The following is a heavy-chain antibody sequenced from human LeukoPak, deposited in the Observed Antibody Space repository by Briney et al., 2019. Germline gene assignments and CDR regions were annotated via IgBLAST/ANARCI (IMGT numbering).Heavy chain of an antibody. V-gene: IGHV4-59*08. Sequence: SETLSLTCNVSGGSISTYYWTWIRQPPGKGLEWIGYSHNSGSTNYNPSLKSRVTISVDTSKNQFSLKLSSVTAADTAVYYCARLYSSSSHYYYYMDVWGKGTTVTVSS. CDR3: ARLYSSSSHYYYYMDV. CDR2: SHNSGST. D-gene: IGHD6-6*01. CDR1: GGSISTYY. J-gene: IGHJ6*03.